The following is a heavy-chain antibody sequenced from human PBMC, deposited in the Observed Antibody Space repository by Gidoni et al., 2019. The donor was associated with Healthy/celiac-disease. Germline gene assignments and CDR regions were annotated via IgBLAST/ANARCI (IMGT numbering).Heavy chain of an antibody. D-gene: IGHD6-13*01. J-gene: IGHJ3*02. CDR1: GFTFSSYG. CDR2: IWYDGSNK. V-gene: IGHV3-33*01. Sequence: QVQLVESGGGVVQPGRSLRLSCAASGFTFSSYGMHWVRQAPGKGLEWVAVIWYDGSNKYYADSVKGRFTISRDNSKNTLYLQMNSLRAEDTAVYYCARSGAAAAQPYDAFDIWGQGTMVTVSS. CDR3: ARSGAAAAQPYDAFDI.